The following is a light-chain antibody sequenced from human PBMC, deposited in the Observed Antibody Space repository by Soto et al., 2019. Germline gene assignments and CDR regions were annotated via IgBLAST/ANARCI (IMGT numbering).Light chain of an antibody. CDR1: SSNIGAGYD. CDR2: GNT. CDR3: QSHDSSLNSWV. J-gene: IGLJ3*02. Sequence: QSVLTQPPSMSGAPGQRVTISCTGSSSNIGAGYDVHWYQLLPGTAPKLLIYGNTNRPSGVPDRFSGSKSGTSASLAITGLRAEDEADYYCQSHDSSLNSWVFGGGTKVT. V-gene: IGLV1-40*01.